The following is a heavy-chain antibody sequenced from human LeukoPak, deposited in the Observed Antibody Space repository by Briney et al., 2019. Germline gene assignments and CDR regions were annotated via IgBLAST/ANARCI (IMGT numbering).Heavy chain of an antibody. J-gene: IGHJ4*02. Sequence: GASVKVSCKVSGYTLTELSIHWVRQAPGKGLEWMGGFDPEDGETIYAQKFQGRVTMTEDTSTDTAYMELSSLRSEDTAVYYCATESSGSYSFDYWGQGTLVTVSS. CDR3: ATESSGSYSFDY. D-gene: IGHD1-26*01. V-gene: IGHV1-24*01. CDR1: GYTLTELS. CDR2: FDPEDGET.